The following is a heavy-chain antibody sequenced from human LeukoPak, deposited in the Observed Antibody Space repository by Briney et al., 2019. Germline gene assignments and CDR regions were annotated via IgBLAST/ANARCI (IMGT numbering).Heavy chain of an antibody. D-gene: IGHD2/OR15-2a*01. Sequence: PGGSLRLSCAASGFTFSSYAMSWVRQAPGKGLEWVSAISGSGGSTYYADSVMGRFTISRDNSKNTLYLQMNSLRAEDTAVYYCAKSSSRQLSFDYWGQGTLVTVSS. CDR3: AKSSSRQLSFDY. J-gene: IGHJ4*02. CDR2: ISGSGGST. V-gene: IGHV3-23*01. CDR1: GFTFSSYA.